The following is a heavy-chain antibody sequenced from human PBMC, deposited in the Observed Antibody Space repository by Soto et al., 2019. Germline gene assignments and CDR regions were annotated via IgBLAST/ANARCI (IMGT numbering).Heavy chain of an antibody. D-gene: IGHD5-12*01. V-gene: IGHV1-18*01. CDR2: ITVYNGNT. CDR1: GYTFTSFG. Sequence: ASVKVSCNASGYTFTSFGIGWVRQAPGQGLEYMGWITVYNGNTNYAQKFQDRVTMTVDTSTNTAYMELRSLKSADTGVYYCARWLQLRPLDYWGQGTLVTVSS. J-gene: IGHJ4*02. CDR3: ARWLQLRPLDY.